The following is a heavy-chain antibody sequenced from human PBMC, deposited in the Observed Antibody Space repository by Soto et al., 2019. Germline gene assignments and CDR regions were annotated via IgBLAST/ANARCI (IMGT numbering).Heavy chain of an antibody. CDR1: GFTFSSYW. J-gene: IGHJ6*02. Sequence: PGGSLRLSCAASGFTFSSYWMSGVRQAPGKGLEWVANIKQDGSEKYYVDSVNGRFTISRDNAKNSLYLQMNSLRAEDTAVYYCARDMVLVGATTKQYYYYGMDVWGQGTTVTVS. D-gene: IGHD1-26*01. CDR2: IKQDGSEK. CDR3: ARDMVLVGATTKQYYYYGMDV. V-gene: IGHV3-7*01.